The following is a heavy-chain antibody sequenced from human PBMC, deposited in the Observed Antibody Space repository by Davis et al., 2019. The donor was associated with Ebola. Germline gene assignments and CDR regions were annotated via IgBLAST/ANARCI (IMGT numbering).Heavy chain of an antibody. Sequence: GESLKISCAVSGFTFSSYGMHWVRQAPGKGLEWVSAISGSGGSTYYADSVKGRFTISRDNSKNTLYLQMNSLRAEDTAVYYCAKGSSYSSSYDYWGQGTLVTVSS. D-gene: IGHD6-6*01. CDR1: GFTFSSYG. J-gene: IGHJ4*02. V-gene: IGHV3-23*01. CDR2: ISGSGGST. CDR3: AKGSSYSSSYDY.